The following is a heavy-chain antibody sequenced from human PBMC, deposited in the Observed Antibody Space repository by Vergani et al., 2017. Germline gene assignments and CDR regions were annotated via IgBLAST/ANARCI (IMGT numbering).Heavy chain of an antibody. CDR1: GFTFSDYY. D-gene: IGHD2-2*02. CDR2: ISRSGSTM. CDR3: GSVGSGDCSSRSCHIDYYYGMEV. J-gene: IGHJ6*02. Sequence: QVQLVESGGGLVKPGGSLRLSCAASGFTFSDYYMSWIRQAPGKGLEWVSCISRSGSTMHYGDSVKGRFTISRDKAKNSLYLQMNILRAEDSAGYYCGSVGSGDCSSRSCHIDYYYGMEVWGQGTTVTVSS. V-gene: IGHV3-11*01.